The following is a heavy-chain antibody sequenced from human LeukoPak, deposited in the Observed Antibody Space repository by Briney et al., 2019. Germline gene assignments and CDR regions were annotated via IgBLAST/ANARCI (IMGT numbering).Heavy chain of an antibody. Sequence: ASVKVSCKASGYTFTSNYIHWVRQAPGQGLEWMGMIYPRDGSTSYAQKFQGRVTVTRDTSTSTAYMELSSLRSEDTAVYYCARLPRRDFWSGYYRTHNWFDPWGQGTLVTVSS. D-gene: IGHD3-3*01. V-gene: IGHV1-46*01. CDR3: ARLPRRDFWSGYYRTHNWFDP. CDR1: GYTFTSNY. J-gene: IGHJ5*02. CDR2: IYPRDGST.